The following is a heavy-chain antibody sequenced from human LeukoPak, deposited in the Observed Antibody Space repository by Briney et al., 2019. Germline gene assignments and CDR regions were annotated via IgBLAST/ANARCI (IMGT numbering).Heavy chain of an antibody. CDR3: ARGPGIAVAGVFDY. CDR1: GYTFTSYG. J-gene: IGHJ4*02. CDR2: ISGYTGHT. Sequence: ASVKVSCKASGYTFTSYGINGVRQAPGQGLEWLGWISGYTGHTNYVQKIQGRVTMTTDTSTNTAYMELRSLRSDDTAVYYCARGPGIAVAGVFDYWGQGSLVTVSS. D-gene: IGHD6-19*01. V-gene: IGHV1-18*04.